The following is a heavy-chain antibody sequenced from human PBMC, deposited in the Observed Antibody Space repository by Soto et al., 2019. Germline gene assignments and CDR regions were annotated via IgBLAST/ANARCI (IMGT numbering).Heavy chain of an antibody. CDR3: AHLNYEPLLDY. D-gene: IGHD1-7*01. Sequence: QITLKESGPTLVKPTQTLTLTCTFSGFSLSTSGVGVGWIRQPPGKALEWLALIYWDDDKRYSPSLKSRLTXTXXTFKNQVVLTMTNMDPVDTATYYCAHLNYEPLLDYWGQGTLVTVSS. V-gene: IGHV2-5*02. CDR1: GFSLSTSGVG. J-gene: IGHJ4*02. CDR2: IYWDDDK.